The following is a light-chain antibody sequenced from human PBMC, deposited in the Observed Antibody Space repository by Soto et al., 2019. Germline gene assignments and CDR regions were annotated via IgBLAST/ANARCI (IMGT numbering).Light chain of an antibody. CDR1: SSNIGSNY. CDR3: AAWDDSLSVL. Sequence: QSVLTQPPSASGTPGQRVTISCSGSSSNIGSNYVYWYQQLPGTAPKLLIYRNNQRPSGVPDRFSGSKSGTSASLAISGLRSEDEAVYYCAAWDDSLSVLFGGGTQLTVL. CDR2: RNN. J-gene: IGLJ3*02. V-gene: IGLV1-47*01.